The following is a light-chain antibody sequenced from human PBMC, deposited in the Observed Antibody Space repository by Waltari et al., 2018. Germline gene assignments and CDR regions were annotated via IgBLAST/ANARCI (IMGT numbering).Light chain of an antibody. V-gene: IGLV2-14*03. CDR1: RSDVGGYNH. CDR2: DVT. Sequence: QSALTQPASVSGSPGQLIIISCSGTRSDVGGYNHVSWYQQYPGKAPQLIIYDVTERPSGVSYRCAGSKSANTAALTISGLQAEDEADYYCSSYSSGSTYLVFGGGTKLTVL. CDR3: SSYSSGSTYLV. J-gene: IGLJ2*01.